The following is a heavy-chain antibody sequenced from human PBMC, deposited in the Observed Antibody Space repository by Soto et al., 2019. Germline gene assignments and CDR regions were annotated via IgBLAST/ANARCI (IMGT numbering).Heavy chain of an antibody. Sequence: GGSLRLSCAASGFTFSNAWMSWVRQAPGKGLEWVGRIKSKTDGGTTDYAAPVKGRFTISRDDSKNTLYLQMNSLKTEDTAVYYCTTDSLGLSDYYGMDVWGKGTTLTVSS. CDR1: GFTFSNAW. J-gene: IGHJ6*04. CDR3: TTDSLGLSDYYGMDV. V-gene: IGHV3-15*01. D-gene: IGHD3-16*02. CDR2: IKSKTDGGTT.